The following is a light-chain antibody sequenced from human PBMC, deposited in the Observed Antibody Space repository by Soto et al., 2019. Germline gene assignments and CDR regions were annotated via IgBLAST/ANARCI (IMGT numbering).Light chain of an antibody. CDR2: KAS. V-gene: IGKV1-5*03. J-gene: IGKJ1*01. CDR3: QHYNSYSEA. CDR1: QTISSW. Sequence: DIQMTQSPSTLSGSVGDRVTITCRASQTISSWLAWYQQKPGKDPKLLIYKASTLKSEVPSRFSDIGSGTEFTLTISSLKPDDVATYYCQHYNSYSEAFGQGTKVDLK.